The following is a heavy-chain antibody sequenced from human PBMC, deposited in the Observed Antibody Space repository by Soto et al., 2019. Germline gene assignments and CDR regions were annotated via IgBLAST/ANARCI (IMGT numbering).Heavy chain of an antibody. J-gene: IGHJ4*02. CDR2: ISYDGSNK. CDR3: AKTPGIAAAGSPFDY. D-gene: IGHD6-13*01. CDR1: GFTFSSYG. Sequence: PGGSLRLSCAASGFTFSSYGMHWVRQAPGKGLEWVAVISYDGSNKYYADSVKGRFTISRDNSKNTLYLQMNSLRAEDTAVYYCAKTPGIAAAGSPFDYWGQGTLVTVSS. V-gene: IGHV3-30*18.